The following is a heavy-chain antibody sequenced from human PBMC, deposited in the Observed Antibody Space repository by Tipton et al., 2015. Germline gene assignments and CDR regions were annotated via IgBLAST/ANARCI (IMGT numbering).Heavy chain of an antibody. CDR2: IYHSGTT. J-gene: IGHJ5*02. CDR3: ADSADTYFSS. V-gene: IGHV4-31*11. D-gene: IGHD2/OR15-2a*01. CDR1: GVSIRASLHY. Sequence: TLSLTCAVSGVSIRASLHYWAWIRQQPGKRLEWIGYIYHSGTTYYSPAFETRLTISLDTSRNLVSLDLTSVTAADSAVYYCADSADTYFSSWGQGTLVTVSS.